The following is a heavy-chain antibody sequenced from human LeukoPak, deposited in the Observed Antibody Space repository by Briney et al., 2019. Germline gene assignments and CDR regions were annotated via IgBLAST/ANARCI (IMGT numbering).Heavy chain of an antibody. Sequence: GGSLTLSCAASGFSFSRFWMSWVRQAPGKGLEWVANIKKDGNEKYYVDSVKGRFTISRDNAKNSLFLQMNSLRDEDTAVYYCARDRADLDILTGYYEHYGMDVWGQGTTVTVSS. D-gene: IGHD3-9*01. J-gene: IGHJ6*02. V-gene: IGHV3-7*04. CDR2: IKKDGNEK. CDR3: ARDRADLDILTGYYEHYGMDV. CDR1: GFSFSRFW.